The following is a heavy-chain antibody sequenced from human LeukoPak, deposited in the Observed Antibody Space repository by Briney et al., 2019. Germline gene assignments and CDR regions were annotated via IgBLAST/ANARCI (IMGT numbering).Heavy chain of an antibody. Sequence: GGSLRLSCAASGFTFSSYAMSWVRQAPGKGLEWVSAISGSGGSTYYADSVKGRFTISRDNSKNTLYLQMNSLRAEDTAVYYCAKEGALDGYGFNYFDYWGQGTLVTVSS. V-gene: IGHV3-23*01. CDR3: AKEGALDGYGFNYFDY. CDR2: ISGSGGST. J-gene: IGHJ4*01. D-gene: IGHD5-18*01. CDR1: GFTFSSYA.